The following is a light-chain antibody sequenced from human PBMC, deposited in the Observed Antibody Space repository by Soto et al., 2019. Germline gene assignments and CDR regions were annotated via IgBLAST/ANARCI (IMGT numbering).Light chain of an antibody. CDR1: QDISNY. CDR3: QQYDNLPLT. CDR2: DAP. V-gene: IGKV1-33*01. J-gene: IGKJ3*01. Sequence: DIQMTQSPSSLSASVGDRVTITCQASQDISNYLHWYQQKPGKAPKLLIYDAPKLQTGVPSRFSGSGSVTDFTFTISILQPEDIATYYCQQYDNLPLTFGHGTKVDIK.